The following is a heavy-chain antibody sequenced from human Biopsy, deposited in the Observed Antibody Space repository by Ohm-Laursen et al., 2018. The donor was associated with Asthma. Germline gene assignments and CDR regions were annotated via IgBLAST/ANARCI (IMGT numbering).Heavy chain of an antibody. CDR1: GFAFNNSS. J-gene: IGHJ5*02. Sequence: SLRLSCAASGFAFNNSSMTWVRQAPGKGLEWVSSISASGVRTFYADSVKGRFTVSRDSSRNTLYLQLSTLRVEDTAVYFCAKIPTDRQKANKWFDPWGQGTLVTGPS. CDR2: ISASGVRT. V-gene: IGHV3-23*01. D-gene: IGHD4-11*01. CDR3: AKIPTDRQKANKWFDP.